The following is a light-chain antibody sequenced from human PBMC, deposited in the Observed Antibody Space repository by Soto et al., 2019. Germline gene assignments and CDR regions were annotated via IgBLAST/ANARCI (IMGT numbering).Light chain of an antibody. J-gene: IGKJ1*01. CDR3: QQANSFPWT. CDR1: QVIGSW. CDR2: DAS. V-gene: IGKV1-12*01. Sequence: DIQMTQSPSYVSASVGDRVTITCRASQVIGSWLAWYQQKPGKAPKHLIYDASSLHSGVPASFSGSGSGTYFTLTISTLHPEDYATYYCQQANSFPWTFGQGTKVEIK.